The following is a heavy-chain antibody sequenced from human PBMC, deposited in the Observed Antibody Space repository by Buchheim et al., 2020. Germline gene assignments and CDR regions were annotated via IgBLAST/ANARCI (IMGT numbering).Heavy chain of an antibody. CDR3: ARGRRSGLSHAVDV. Sequence: QVQLQESGPGLVKPSETLSLICSVSGGPTSYYSWNWIRQPPGKNLEWIGTIYDSATTKYNPSLKSRVSMSVDTSKSQLSLKMWSVTAADTAVYFCARGRRSGLSHAVDVWGQGR. CDR2: IYDSATT. V-gene: IGHV4-59*01. J-gene: IGHJ3*01. D-gene: IGHD6-19*01. CDR1: GGPTSYYS.